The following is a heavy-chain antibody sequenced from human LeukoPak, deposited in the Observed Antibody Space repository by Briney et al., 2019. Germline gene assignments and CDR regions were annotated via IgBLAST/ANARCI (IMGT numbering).Heavy chain of an antibody. D-gene: IGHD3-22*01. Sequence: GGSLRLSCAASGFTFSSYSMNWVRQAPGKGLEWVSSISSSSSYIYHADSVKGRFTISRDNAKNSLYLQMNSLRAEDTAVYYCASPTPNDYYDSSGYFHWGQGTLVTVSS. J-gene: IGHJ4*02. CDR2: ISSSSSYI. CDR1: GFTFSSYS. V-gene: IGHV3-21*01. CDR3: ASPTPNDYYDSSGYFH.